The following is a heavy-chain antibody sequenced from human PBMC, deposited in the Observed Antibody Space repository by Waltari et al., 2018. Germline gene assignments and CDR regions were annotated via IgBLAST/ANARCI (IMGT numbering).Heavy chain of an antibody. D-gene: IGHD5-12*01. J-gene: IGHJ4*02. Sequence: EVQLVESGGGLVQPGGSLRLSCAASGFTFSSYAMSWVRQAPGKGLEWVANIKQDGSEKYYVDSVKGRFTISRDNAKNSLYLQMNSLRAEDTAVYYCARDAMATIDYWGQGTLVTVSS. V-gene: IGHV3-7*01. CDR1: GFTFSSYA. CDR3: ARDAMATIDY. CDR2: IKQDGSEK.